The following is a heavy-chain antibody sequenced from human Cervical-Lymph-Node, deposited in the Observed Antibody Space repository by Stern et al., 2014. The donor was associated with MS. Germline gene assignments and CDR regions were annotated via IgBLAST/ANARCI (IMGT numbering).Heavy chain of an antibody. D-gene: IGHD3-10*01. Sequence: VHLVESGAEVKKPGASVNVSCKASGYTFTYYAMHWVRQAPGQRLEWMGWINPATGNTKYSQKFQGRLTITRDTSASTAYMELSSLRAEDTAVYYCARLHYYGSGDYWGQGTQVTVSS. V-gene: IGHV1-3*01. CDR1: GYTFTYYA. J-gene: IGHJ4*02. CDR2: INPATGNT. CDR3: ARLHYYGSGDY.